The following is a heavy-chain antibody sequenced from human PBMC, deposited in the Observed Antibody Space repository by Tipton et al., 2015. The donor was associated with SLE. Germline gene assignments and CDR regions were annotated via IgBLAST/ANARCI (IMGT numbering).Heavy chain of an antibody. D-gene: IGHD3-22*01. CDR3: ARGWQYSDSSGSCDS. V-gene: IGHV3-7*01. Sequence: SLRLSCAASGFTFSTYSMNWVRQAPGKGLEWVANINQGGGENYYVDSVKGRFTISRDNAKNSLYLQMNSLGVEDTAIYYCARGWQYSDSSGSCDSWGQGTLVTVSS. CDR2: INQGGGEN. CDR1: GFTFSTYS. J-gene: IGHJ4*02.